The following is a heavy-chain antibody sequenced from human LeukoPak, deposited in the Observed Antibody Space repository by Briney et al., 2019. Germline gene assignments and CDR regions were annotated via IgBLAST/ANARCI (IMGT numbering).Heavy chain of an antibody. D-gene: IGHD2-15*01. CDR3: AKRYCSGGSCYWFDY. Sequence: GGSLRLSCAASGFTFSSYAMSWVRQAPGKGLEWVSAISGSGGSTYYADSVKGRFTISRDNSKNTLYLQMNSRRAEDTAVYYCAKRYCSGGSCYWFDYWGQGTLVTVSS. CDR2: ISGSGGST. J-gene: IGHJ4*02. V-gene: IGHV3-23*01. CDR1: GFTFSSYA.